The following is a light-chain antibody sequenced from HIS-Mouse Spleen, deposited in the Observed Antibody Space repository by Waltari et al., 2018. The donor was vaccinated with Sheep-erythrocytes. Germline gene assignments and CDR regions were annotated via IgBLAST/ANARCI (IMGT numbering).Light chain of an antibody. V-gene: IGLV2-11*01. Sequence: QSALTQPRSVSGSPGQSVTISCTGTSSDVGGYNYVHWYQQHPGKAPKLMIYDVSKRPSGVPDRFSGSKSGNTASLTISGLQAEDEADYYCCSYAGSYTFWVFGGGTKLTVL. CDR3: CSYAGSYTFWV. CDR2: DVS. CDR1: SSDVGGYNY. J-gene: IGLJ3*02.